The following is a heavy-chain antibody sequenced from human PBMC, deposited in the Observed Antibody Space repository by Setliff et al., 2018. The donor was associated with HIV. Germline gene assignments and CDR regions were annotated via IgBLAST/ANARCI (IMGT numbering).Heavy chain of an antibody. J-gene: IGHJ4*02. V-gene: IGHV1-46*01. D-gene: IGHD1-26*01. CDR2: INPSGGST. Sequence: ASVKVSCKASGYTFTSYYMHWMRQAPGQGLEWMGLINPSGGSTTYAQNFQGRVTITRDTSTSSVNMDLSSLRFEDTAVYYCVVDYSGRYTGLDYWGQATLVTVS. CDR3: VVDYSGRYTGLDY. CDR1: GYTFTSYY.